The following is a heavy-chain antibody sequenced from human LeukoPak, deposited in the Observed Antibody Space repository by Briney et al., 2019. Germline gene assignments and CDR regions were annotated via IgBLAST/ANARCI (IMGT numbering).Heavy chain of an antibody. V-gene: IGHV4-59*06. CDR2: IYYSGST. J-gene: IGHJ3*02. CDR1: GDDIYNHY. Sequence: SEALSLTCSVSGDDIYNHYWSWVRQPPGKGREWSGYIYYSGSTYYNPSTKSRVTISVDTSKNQFSLKLRSVTAADTAVYYCARWSVYDSSGYYGTDAFDIWGQGTMVTVSS. D-gene: IGHD3-22*01. CDR3: ARWSVYDSSGYYGTDAFDI.